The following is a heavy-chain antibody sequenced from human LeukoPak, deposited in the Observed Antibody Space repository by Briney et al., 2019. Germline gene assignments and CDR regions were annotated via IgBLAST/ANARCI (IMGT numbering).Heavy chain of an antibody. CDR1: GGSISSYY. J-gene: IGHJ4*02. D-gene: IGHD3-16*02. CDR2: IYYSGST. CDR3: ARLRDTYVWGSYRYSEYYFDY. Sequence: SETLSLTCTVSGGSISSYYWSWIRQPPGKGLEWIGYIYYSGSTNYNPSLKSRVTISVDTSKNQFSLKLSSVTAADTAVYYCARLRDTYVWGSYRYSEYYFDYWGQGTLVTVSS. V-gene: IGHV4-59*08.